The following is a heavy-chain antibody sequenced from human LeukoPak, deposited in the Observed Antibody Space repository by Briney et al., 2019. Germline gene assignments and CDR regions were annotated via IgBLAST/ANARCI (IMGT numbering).Heavy chain of an antibody. D-gene: IGHD5-18*01. CDR1: GFTFSSYA. CDR2: ISGSGGST. Sequence: PGGSLRLSCAASGFTFSSYAMSWVRQAPGKGLEWVSAISGSGGSTYYADSVKGRFTISRDNSKNTLYLQMNSLRAEDTAVYYCAEVSSYGLYPFDYWGQGTLVTVSS. J-gene: IGHJ4*02. CDR3: AEVSSYGLYPFDY. V-gene: IGHV3-23*01.